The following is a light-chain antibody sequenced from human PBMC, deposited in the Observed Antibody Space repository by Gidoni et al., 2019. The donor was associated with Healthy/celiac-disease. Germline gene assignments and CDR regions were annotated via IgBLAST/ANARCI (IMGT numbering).Light chain of an antibody. CDR2: AAS. V-gene: IGKV1-39*01. J-gene: IGKJ2*01. Sequence: DIQMTQPPSSLSASVGDRVTITCRARQSISSYLNWYQQKPGKAPKLLIYAASSLQSGVPSRFSGSGSGTDFTLTISSLQPEDFATYYCQQSYSTPLCTFGQGTKLEIK. CDR3: QQSYSTPLCT. CDR1: QSISSY.